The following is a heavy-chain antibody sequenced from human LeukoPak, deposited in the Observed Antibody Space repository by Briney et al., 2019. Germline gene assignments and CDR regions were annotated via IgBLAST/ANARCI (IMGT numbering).Heavy chain of an antibody. CDR1: GFSFSDSV. Sequence: PGKSLRLSCVASGFSFSDSVIHWVRQAPGKGLEWVAVISHDVKTTYYADSAKGRFTISRDNSRNTVFLQMNRLRPEDTAVYYCLKEGYYGWGSPPTFYFDYWGQGARVTVSS. D-gene: IGHD3-10*01. CDR2: ISHDVKTT. V-gene: IGHV3-30*04. CDR3: LKEGYYGWGSPPTFYFDY. J-gene: IGHJ4*02.